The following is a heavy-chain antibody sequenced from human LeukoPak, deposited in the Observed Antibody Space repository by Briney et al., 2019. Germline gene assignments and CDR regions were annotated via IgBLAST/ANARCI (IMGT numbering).Heavy chain of an antibody. CDR1: GGSISSGSYY. V-gene: IGHV4-39*07. CDR3: VALGGVVTIFDY. D-gene: IGHD3-3*01. Sequence: SETLSLTCTVSGGSISSGSYYWGWIRQPPGKGLEWIGSIYYSGSTYYNPSLKSRVTISVDTSKNQFSLKLSSVTAADTAVYYCVALGGVVTIFDYWGQGTLVTVSS. J-gene: IGHJ4*02. CDR2: IYYSGST.